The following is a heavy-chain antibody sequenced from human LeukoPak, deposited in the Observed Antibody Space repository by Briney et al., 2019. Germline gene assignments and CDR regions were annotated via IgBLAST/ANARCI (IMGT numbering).Heavy chain of an antibody. CDR3: ARGGTYYPCIDY. CDR1: GYTFSTAY. D-gene: IGHD1-26*01. J-gene: IGHJ4*01. V-gene: IGHV1-18*01. Sequence: ASVRVFCKASGYTFSTAYINWVRQAPGQGLEWMGRISAYNGKTSYAQKFQGRVTMTTDSSTTTAYMDLASLRSDDTAVYYCARGGTYYPCIDYWGQGTLVTVSS. CDR2: ISAYNGKT.